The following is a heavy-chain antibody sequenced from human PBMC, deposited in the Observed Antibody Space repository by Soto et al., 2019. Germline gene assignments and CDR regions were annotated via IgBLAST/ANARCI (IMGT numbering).Heavy chain of an antibody. CDR2: ISAYNGNT. V-gene: IGHV1-18*01. CDR1: GYTFTSYG. D-gene: IGHD1-1*01. J-gene: IGHJ3*02. Sequence: ASVKVSCKASGYTFTSYGISWVRQAPGQGLEWMGWISAYNGNTNYAQKLQGRVTMTTDTSTSTAYMELRSLRSDDTAVYYCAREEYNWNFSAQGAFDIWGQGTMVTVSS. CDR3: AREEYNWNFSAQGAFDI.